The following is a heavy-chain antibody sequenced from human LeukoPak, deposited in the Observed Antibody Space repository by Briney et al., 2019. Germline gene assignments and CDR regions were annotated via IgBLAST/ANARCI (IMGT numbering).Heavy chain of an antibody. D-gene: IGHD2-8*01. CDR2: IKQDGSEA. CDR1: GFTFSSYA. J-gene: IGHJ6*03. CDR3: ATRYCTIPACRASSYHCMDN. Sequence: GGSLRLSCAASGFTFSSYAMSWVRQAPGKGLEWVANIKQDGSEAYYVDSVKGRSTVSRDNAKNSLYLQLNSLGAEDTAVYYCATRYCTIPACRASSYHCMDNWGKGTTVTVSS. V-gene: IGHV3-7*01.